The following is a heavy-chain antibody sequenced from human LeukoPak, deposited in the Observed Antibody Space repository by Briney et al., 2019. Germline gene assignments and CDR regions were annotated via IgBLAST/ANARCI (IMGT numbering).Heavy chain of an antibody. J-gene: IGHJ4*02. D-gene: IGHD3-22*01. V-gene: IGHV3-30*02. CDR3: ARGAGRYYDSSGYYIDF. CDR1: GFTFSSYG. Sequence: PGGSLRLSCVASGFTFSSYGMHWVCQAPGKRLEWVAFIRYDGSNNYYADSVKGRFTTSRDNSKNTLYLQMNSLRAEDTAVYYCARGAGRYYDSSGYYIDFWGQGTLVTVSS. CDR2: IRYDGSNN.